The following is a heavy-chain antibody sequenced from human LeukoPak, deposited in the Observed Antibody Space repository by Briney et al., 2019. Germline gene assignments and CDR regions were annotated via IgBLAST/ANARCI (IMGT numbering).Heavy chain of an antibody. CDR3: ARGVRLPSLRYYYGMDV. J-gene: IGHJ6*02. D-gene: IGHD4-11*01. CDR2: TYYSGST. Sequence: SETLSLTCTVSGGSISSGGYYWSWIRQHPGKGLEWLGYTYYSGSTYYNPSLKSRVTISVDTSKNQFSLKLSSVTAADTAVYYCARGVRLPSLRYYYGMDVWGQGTTVTVSS. CDR1: GGSISSGGYY. V-gene: IGHV4-31*03.